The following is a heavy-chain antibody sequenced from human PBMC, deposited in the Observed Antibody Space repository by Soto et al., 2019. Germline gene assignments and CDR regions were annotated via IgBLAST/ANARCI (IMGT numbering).Heavy chain of an antibody. CDR3: ATTPVLVRGRGMAV. V-gene: IGHV1-24*01. D-gene: IGHD2-2*01. CDR1: GYTLTELS. Sequence: ASGKVSCKVSGYTLTELSMHCVRQALGKGLEWMGGFDPEDGETIYAQKFQGRVTMTEDTSTDTAYMELSSLRSEDTAVYYCATTPVLVRGRGMAVWVQGTTVTVSS. J-gene: IGHJ6*02. CDR2: FDPEDGET.